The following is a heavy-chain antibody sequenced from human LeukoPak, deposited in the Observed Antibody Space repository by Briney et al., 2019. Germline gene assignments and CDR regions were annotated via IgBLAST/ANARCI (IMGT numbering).Heavy chain of an antibody. V-gene: IGHV1-69*13. D-gene: IGHD6-19*01. J-gene: IGHJ6*03. CDR1: GGTFSSYA. CDR2: IIPIFGTA. CDR3: ARDSGIAVGYYYYYYYMDV. Sequence: SVKVSCKASGGTFSSYAISWVRQAPGKGLEWMGGIIPIFGTANYAQKFQGRVTITADESTSTAHMELSSLRSEDTAVYYCARDSGIAVGYYYYYYYMDVWGKGTTVTVSS.